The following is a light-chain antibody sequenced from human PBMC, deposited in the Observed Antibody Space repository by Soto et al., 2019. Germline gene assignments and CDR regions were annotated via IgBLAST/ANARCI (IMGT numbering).Light chain of an antibody. CDR1: PSIGNW. CDR2: HAS. Sequence: DIQMTQSPSTLSASVGDRVTITCRASPSIGNWLAWYQQKPGKAPKLLIYHASSLESGVPSGFSGGGSGTEFTLTISSLQPEDFATYYCQQYDRPPYTFGQGTNLEIK. V-gene: IGKV1-5*01. CDR3: QQYDRPPYT. J-gene: IGKJ2*01.